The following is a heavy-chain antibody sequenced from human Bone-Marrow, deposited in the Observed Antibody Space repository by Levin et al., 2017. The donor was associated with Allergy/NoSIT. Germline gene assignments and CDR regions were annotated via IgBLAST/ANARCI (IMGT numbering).Heavy chain of an antibody. V-gene: IGHV3-48*03. D-gene: IGHD6-19*01. CDR1: GFTFSDYE. J-gene: IGHJ4*02. CDR3: ARHWGVAGPSDS. CDR2: IGGSSGIK. Sequence: PGGSLRLSCEASGFTFSDYEMSWVRQAPGKGLEWLSNIGGSSGIKYYADSLKGRFTISRDNAKSSLYLQMDSLRVEDTAVYYCARHWGVAGPSDSWGQGTLVTVSS.